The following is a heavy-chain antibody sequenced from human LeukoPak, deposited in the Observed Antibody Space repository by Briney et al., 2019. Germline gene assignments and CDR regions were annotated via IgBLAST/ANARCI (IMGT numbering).Heavy chain of an antibody. Sequence: PGGSLRLSCAASGFTFSTYTIHWVRQAPGKGLEWVALISYDGSNEYYADSVKGRFTISRDNSKKTLYLQMNTLRAEDTAVYYCARELRSSSGYYSGGFDYWGQGTLVTVSS. V-gene: IGHV3-30-3*01. CDR2: ISYDGSNE. D-gene: IGHD6-19*01. CDR3: ARELRSSSGYYSGGFDY. J-gene: IGHJ4*02. CDR1: GFTFSTYT.